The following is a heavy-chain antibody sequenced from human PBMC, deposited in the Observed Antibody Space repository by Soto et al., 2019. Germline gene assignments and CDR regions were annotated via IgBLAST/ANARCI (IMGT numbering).Heavy chain of an antibody. CDR2: IYPGDSDT. Sequence: PGESLKISCKGSGYSFTSYWIGWVRQMPGKGLEWMGIIYPGDSDTRYSPSFQGQVTISADKSISTAYLQWSSLKASDTAMYYCARHGDGYNWVYYYGMDVWGQGTTVTVSS. D-gene: IGHD5-12*01. CDR3: ARHGDGYNWVYYYGMDV. J-gene: IGHJ6*02. CDR1: GYSFTSYW. V-gene: IGHV5-51*01.